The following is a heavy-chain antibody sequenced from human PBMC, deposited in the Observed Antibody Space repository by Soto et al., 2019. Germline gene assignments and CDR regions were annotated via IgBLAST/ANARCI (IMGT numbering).Heavy chain of an antibody. V-gene: IGHV4-30-4*01. CDR3: ARYGSGECNRGSCYSPFDY. CDR2: IYYSGST. Sequence: QVQLQESGPGLVKPSQTLSLTCTVSGRSISSVNYYWSWIRQPPGKGPEWIGYIYYSGSTYYNPSLRSRVTISVDTSNNQFSLKLSSVTAADTAVYYCARYGSGECNRGSCYSPFDYWGQVTLVTVSS. CDR1: GRSISSVNYY. D-gene: IGHD2-15*01. J-gene: IGHJ4*02.